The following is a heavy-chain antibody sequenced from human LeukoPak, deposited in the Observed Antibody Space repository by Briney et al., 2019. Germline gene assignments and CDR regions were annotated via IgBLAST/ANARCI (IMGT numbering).Heavy chain of an antibody. CDR3: ARDGLDPNYYYYYMDV. J-gene: IGHJ6*03. CDR2: INPSGGST. Sequence: ASVTVSCKASGYTFTSYYMHWVRQAPGQGLEWMGIINPSGGSTSYAQKFQGRVTMTRDMSTSTVYMELSSLRSEDTAVYYCARDGLDPNYYYYYMDVWGKGTTVTVSS. CDR1: GYTFTSYY. V-gene: IGHV1-46*01.